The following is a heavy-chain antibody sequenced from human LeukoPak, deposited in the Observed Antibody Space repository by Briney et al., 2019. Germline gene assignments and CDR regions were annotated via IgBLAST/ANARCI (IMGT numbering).Heavy chain of an antibody. CDR3: ARDVGFIVGATPGAFDI. J-gene: IGHJ3*02. CDR1: GFTFGDYA. V-gene: IGHV3-66*01. CDR2: IYSGGNT. D-gene: IGHD1-26*01. Sequence: GGSLRLSCTASGFTFGDYAMSWVRQAPGKGLEWVSVIYSGGNTYYADSVKGRFTISRDNTKNTLYLQMNSLRADDTAVYYCARDVGFIVGATPGAFDIWGQGTMVTVSS.